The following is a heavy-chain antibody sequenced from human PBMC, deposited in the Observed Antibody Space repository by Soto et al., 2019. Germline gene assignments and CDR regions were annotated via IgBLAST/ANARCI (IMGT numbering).Heavy chain of an antibody. CDR3: ARHTSEQLAPYDYYGMDV. D-gene: IGHD6-6*01. J-gene: IGHJ6*02. CDR1: GYRFATYW. CDR2: IYPGDSDI. V-gene: IGHV5-51*01. Sequence: PGESLKISCKSSGYRFATYWIGWVRQMPGKGLEWMGIIYPGDSDIRYSPSLQGQVTISADKSISTAYLQWSSLKASDTAMYYWARHTSEQLAPYDYYGMDVWGQGTTVTVSS.